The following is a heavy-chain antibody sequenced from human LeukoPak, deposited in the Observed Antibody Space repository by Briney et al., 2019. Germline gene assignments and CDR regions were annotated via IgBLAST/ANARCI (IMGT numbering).Heavy chain of an antibody. J-gene: IGHJ6*02. CDR3: ARDSQMYYDSSGYYPPAGMDV. CDR2: ISSSSSYI. CDR1: GFTFSSYS. V-gene: IGHV3-21*01. D-gene: IGHD3-22*01. Sequence: GGSLRLSCAASGFTFSSYSMNWVRQAPGKGLEWVSSISSSSSYIYYADSVKGRFTISRDNAKNSLYLQMNSLRAEDSAVYYCARDSQMYYDSSGYYPPAGMDVWGQGTTVTVSS.